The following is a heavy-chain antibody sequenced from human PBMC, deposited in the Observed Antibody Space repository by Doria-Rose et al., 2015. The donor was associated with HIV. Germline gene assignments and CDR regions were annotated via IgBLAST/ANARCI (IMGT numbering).Heavy chain of an antibody. V-gene: IGHV3-21*01. CDR3: ATGVTLDC. D-gene: IGHD3-10*01. Sequence: VQLVESGGGLVRPGGSLRLSCATSGFTFSSHRINWVRPAPGQGLEWVCSISSTSAYINYADSVRGRFTISRDNARNSLYLQMDSLRAEDTAIYYCATGVTLDCWGQGTLVTVSS. J-gene: IGHJ4*02. CDR2: ISSTSAYI. CDR1: GFTFSSHR.